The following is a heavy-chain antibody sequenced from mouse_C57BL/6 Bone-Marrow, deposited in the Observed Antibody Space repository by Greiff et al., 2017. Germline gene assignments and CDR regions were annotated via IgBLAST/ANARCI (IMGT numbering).Heavy chain of an antibody. CDR2: TFYSGIT. J-gene: IGHJ4*01. CDR3: ARTDGYYGAMDY. CDR1: GFSINSDCY. D-gene: IGHD2-3*01. Sequence: ESGPSLVRPSQTLSLTCTVTGFSINSDCYWIWIRQFPGNKLEYIGYTFYSGITYYNPSLESRTYITRDTSKKQFSLKLSSVTTEDTATYFCARTDGYYGAMDYWGQGTSVTVSS. V-gene: IGHV3-3*01.